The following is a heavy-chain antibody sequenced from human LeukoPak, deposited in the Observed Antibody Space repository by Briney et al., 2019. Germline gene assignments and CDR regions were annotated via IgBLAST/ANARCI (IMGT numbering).Heavy chain of an antibody. V-gene: IGHV4-30-4*08. Sequence: SETLSLTCTVSGGSISSGDYYWSWIRQPPGKGLEWIGYIYYSGSTYYNPSLKSRVTISVDTSKNQFSLKLSSVTAADTAVYYCARYTVTADADYWGQGTLVAVSS. CDR3: ARYTVTADADY. D-gene: IGHD4-17*01. CDR1: GGSISSGDYY. CDR2: IYYSGST. J-gene: IGHJ4*02.